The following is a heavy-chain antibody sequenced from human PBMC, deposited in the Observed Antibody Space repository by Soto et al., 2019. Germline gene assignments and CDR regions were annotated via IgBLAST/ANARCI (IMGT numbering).Heavy chain of an antibody. CDR1: GGSFSGYY. CDR3: ARATIYYDILTGYYRGWFDP. V-gene: IGHV4-34*01. D-gene: IGHD3-9*01. J-gene: IGHJ5*02. CDR2: VNHSGTT. Sequence: PSETLSLTCAVHGGSFSGYYWDWIRQPPGKGLEWIGYVNHSGTTNYNPSLKSRVTISVDTSKNQFSLKLTSVTAADTAVYYCARATIYYDILTGYYRGWFDPWGQGTLVT.